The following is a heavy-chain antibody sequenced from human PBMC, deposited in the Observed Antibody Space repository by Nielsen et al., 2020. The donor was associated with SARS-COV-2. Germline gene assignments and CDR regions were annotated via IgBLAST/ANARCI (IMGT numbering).Heavy chain of an antibody. D-gene: IGHD1-26*01. CDR3: ARLNSAHAA. CDR1: GFTFSSFH. Sequence: GESLKISCAASGFTFSSFHMHWVRQAPGKGLVWVSRITNDERGTTYADSVKGRFTISRDNAKNTLYLQMNSLRAEDTAVYYCARLNSAHAAWGQGTLVTVSS. J-gene: IGHJ5*02. CDR2: ITNDERGT. V-gene: IGHV3-74*01.